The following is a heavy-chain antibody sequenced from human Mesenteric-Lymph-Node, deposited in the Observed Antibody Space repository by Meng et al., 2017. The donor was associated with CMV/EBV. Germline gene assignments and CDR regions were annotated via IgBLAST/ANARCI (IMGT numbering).Heavy chain of an antibody. D-gene: IGHD6-13*01. V-gene: IGHV3-23*01. Sequence: GESLKISCTASGFYFSSYAMNWVRQAPGKGLEWVSTITGSGDKTYHADSVKGRFTISRDSSKNTLFLQMNSLRAEDTAIYYCAKVSSSHVYFDSWGEGALVTVSS. J-gene: IGHJ4*02. CDR1: GFYFSSYA. CDR3: AKVSSSHVYFDS. CDR2: ITGSGDKT.